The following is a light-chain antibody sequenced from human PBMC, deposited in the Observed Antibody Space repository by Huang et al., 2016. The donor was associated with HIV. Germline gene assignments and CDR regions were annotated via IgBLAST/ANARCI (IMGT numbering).Light chain of an antibody. Sequence: IQVTQFPSSLSASVGDRVTVSCRASQSITNHLNWYRHKPGKVPELLIYAASSLQSGVPERFRGSGSGTDFTLIIISLQREDFATVYSQQSFRPPLTFGGGTKV. CDR3: QQSFRPPLT. J-gene: IGKJ4*01. V-gene: IGKV1-39*01. CDR2: AAS. CDR1: QSITNH.